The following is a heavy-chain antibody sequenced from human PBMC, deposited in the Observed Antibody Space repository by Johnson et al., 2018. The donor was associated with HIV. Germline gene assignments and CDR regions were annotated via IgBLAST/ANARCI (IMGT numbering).Heavy chain of an antibody. J-gene: IGHJ3*02. V-gene: IGHV3-53*01. CDR2: IYSGGSS. CDR3: ARSLIAAANAFDI. Sequence: VQLVESGGGLIQPGGFLRLSRAASGFTVSSNYMSWVRQAPGKGLEWVSVIYSGGSSYYAASVKGRFTISSDNSKNTLYLQMNSLRAEDTAVYSCARSLIAAANAFDIWSQGTMVTVSS. CDR1: GFTVSSNY. D-gene: IGHD6-13*01.